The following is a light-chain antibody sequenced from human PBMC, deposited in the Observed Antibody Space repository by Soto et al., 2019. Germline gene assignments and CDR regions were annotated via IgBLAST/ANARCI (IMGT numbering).Light chain of an antibody. CDR1: SRDVGGYNY. CDR2: DVN. J-gene: IGLJ1*01. Sequence: QSALTQPASVSGSPGQSITISCTGTSRDVGGYNYVSWYQHHPGKAPKVIIYDVNNRPSGFSNRFSGSKSGNTASLTISGLQPEDEADYYCSSYSNSGSLAYVFGTGTKVTVL. V-gene: IGLV2-14*03. CDR3: SSYSNSGSLAYV.